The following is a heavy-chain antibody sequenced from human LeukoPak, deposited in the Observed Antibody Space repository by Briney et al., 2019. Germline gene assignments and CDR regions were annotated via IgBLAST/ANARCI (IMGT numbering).Heavy chain of an antibody. CDR3: ARHWGFCMAVTLCYYYYMDV. D-gene: IGHD2-21*02. J-gene: IGHJ6*03. CDR1: GGSFSGYY. V-gene: IGHV4-34*01. Sequence: PSETLSLTCAVYGGSFSGYYWRWIRQPPGKGLEWIGEINHSGSTNYNPSLKSRVTISVDTSKNQFSLKLSSVTAADTAVYYCARHWGFCMAVTLCYYYYMDVWGKGTTVTISS. CDR2: INHSGST.